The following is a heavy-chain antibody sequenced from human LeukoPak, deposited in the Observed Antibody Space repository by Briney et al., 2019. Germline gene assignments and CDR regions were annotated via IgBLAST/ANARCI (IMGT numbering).Heavy chain of an antibody. D-gene: IGHD5-24*01. CDR3: ARDYKYAFDN. Sequence: GGSLRLSCAASGFTFSDYSMNWVRQAPGKGLEWISYIGIDSGNTNYADSVKGRFTISGDKAKNSLYLQMYSLRVEDTAVYYCARDYKYAFDNWGQGTLVTVSS. V-gene: IGHV3-48*01. CDR1: GFTFSDYS. J-gene: IGHJ4*02. CDR2: IGIDSGNT.